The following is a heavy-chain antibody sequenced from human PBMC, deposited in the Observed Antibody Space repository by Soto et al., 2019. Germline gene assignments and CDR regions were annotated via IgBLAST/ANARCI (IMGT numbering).Heavy chain of an antibody. CDR2: IIPIFGTP. CDR1: GVTFSNYA. V-gene: IGHV1-69*06. CDR3: ARVGGSYYGWSDY. D-gene: IGHD1-26*01. Sequence: QVQLVQSGAEVKKPGSSVKVSCKASGVTFSNYAITWVRQAPGQGLDWMGGIIPIFGTPNYAQKFQGRVTITADKSTSTAYMELSSRRSEDTAVYYCARVGGSYYGWSDYWGQGTLVTVSS. J-gene: IGHJ4*02.